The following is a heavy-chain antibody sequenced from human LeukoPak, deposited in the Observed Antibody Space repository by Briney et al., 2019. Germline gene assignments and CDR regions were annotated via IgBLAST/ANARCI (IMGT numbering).Heavy chain of an antibody. D-gene: IGHD6-13*01. Sequence: GESLKISCKGSGYSFTSYWIGWVRQMPGKGLEWMGIIYPGDSDTRYSPSFQGQVTISADKSISTAYLQWSSLKASDTAMYYCARQSQSRSWLNWFDPWGQGTLVTVSS. CDR2: IYPGDSDT. J-gene: IGHJ5*02. CDR1: GYSFTSYW. CDR3: ARQSQSRSWLNWFDP. V-gene: IGHV5-51*01.